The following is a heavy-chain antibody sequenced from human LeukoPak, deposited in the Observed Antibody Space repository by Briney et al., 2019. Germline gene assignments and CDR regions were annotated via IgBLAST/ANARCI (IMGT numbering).Heavy chain of an antibody. D-gene: IGHD2-15*01. V-gene: IGHV1-69*13. CDR3: ARAPLYCSGGSCYSERHYFDY. Sequence: ASVKVSCKASGGTFSSYAISWVRQAPGQGLEWMGGIIPIFGTANYAQKFQGRVTITADESTSTAYMELSSLRSEDTAVYYRARAPLYCSGGSCYSERHYFDYWGQGTLVTVSS. CDR2: IIPIFGTA. CDR1: GGTFSSYA. J-gene: IGHJ4*02.